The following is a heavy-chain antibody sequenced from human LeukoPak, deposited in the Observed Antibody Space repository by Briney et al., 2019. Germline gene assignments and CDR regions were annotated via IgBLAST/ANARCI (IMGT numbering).Heavy chain of an antibody. J-gene: IGHJ6*02. D-gene: IGHD3-16*01. V-gene: IGHV1-69*04. CDR3: AADTADDYYYALDV. CDR1: GYTFTSYG. CDR2: VIPALGVP. Sequence: GASVKVSCKASGYTFTSYGISWVRQAPGQGLEWMGRVIPALGVPNYAQKFQGRVTITADTSAAYMRLSNLGSEDTAVYYCAADTADDYYYALDVWGQGTTVTVTS.